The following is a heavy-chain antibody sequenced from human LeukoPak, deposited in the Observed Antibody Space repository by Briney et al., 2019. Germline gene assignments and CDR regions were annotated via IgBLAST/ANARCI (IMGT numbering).Heavy chain of an antibody. D-gene: IGHD2-2*01. CDR3: ARERRIVVVPAAYYMDV. V-gene: IGHV4-34*01. Sequence: SETLSLTCSVYGESFSGYYWTWLRQPPGKGLEWIGEINHSGSTNYNPSLKSRVTISVDTSKNQFSLKLSSVTAADTAVYYCARERRIVVVPAAYYMDVWGKGTTVTVSS. CDR1: GESFSGYY. CDR2: INHSGST. J-gene: IGHJ6*03.